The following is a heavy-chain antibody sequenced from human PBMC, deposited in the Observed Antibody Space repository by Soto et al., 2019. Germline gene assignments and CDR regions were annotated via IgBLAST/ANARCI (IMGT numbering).Heavy chain of an antibody. V-gene: IGHV3-49*04. J-gene: IGHJ6*02. Sequence: PGGSLRLSCTASGFTFGDYAMSWVRQAPGKGLEWVGFIRSKAYGGTTEYAASVKGRFTISRDDSKSIAYLQMNSLKTEDTAVYYCTRDYDFWSGYYEDYYYYGMDVWGQGTTVTVSS. CDR3: TRDYDFWSGYYEDYYYYGMDV. D-gene: IGHD3-3*01. CDR1: GFTFGDYA. CDR2: IRSKAYGGTT.